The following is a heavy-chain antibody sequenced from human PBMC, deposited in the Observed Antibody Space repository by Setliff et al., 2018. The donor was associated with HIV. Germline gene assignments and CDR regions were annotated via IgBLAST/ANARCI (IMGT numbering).Heavy chain of an antibody. J-gene: IGHJ5*02. CDR2: ISFSGTT. Sequence: SETLSLTCAVYGGPLSGYFWSWIRQSPGKGLEWIGEISFSGTTNYNPSLKSRVTMSIDTSKNQFSLTLTSVTAADTAVYYCARDQGESTWSYWFDPWGQGTQVTVSS. CDR1: GGPLSGYF. D-gene: IGHD6-13*01. CDR3: ARDQGESTWSYWFDP. V-gene: IGHV4-34*01.